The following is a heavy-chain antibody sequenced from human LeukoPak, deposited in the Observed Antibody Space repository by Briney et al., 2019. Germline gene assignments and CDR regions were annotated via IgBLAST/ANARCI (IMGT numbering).Heavy chain of an antibody. CDR2: INPNSGNT. Sequence: ASVKVSCKASGYTFTSYDINWVRQVTGPGLEWMGWINPNSGNTAYAQKFQGRGTMTSDTYMRTAYMELRSQTSEDTAVYYCARSRGPQQGSRLFDYWGLGTLVSVS. CDR3: ARSRGPQQGSRLFDY. D-gene: IGHD2-15*01. CDR1: GYTFTSYD. J-gene: IGHJ4*02. V-gene: IGHV1-8*01.